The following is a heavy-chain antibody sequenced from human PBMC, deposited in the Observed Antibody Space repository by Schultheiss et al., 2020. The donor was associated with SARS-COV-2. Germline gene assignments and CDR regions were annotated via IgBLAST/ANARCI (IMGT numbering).Heavy chain of an antibody. CDR3: ARDIYYYYGMDV. CDR1: GFTFSSYW. Sequence: GESLKISCAASGFTFSSYWMSWVRQAPGKGLVWVSRINSDGSSTSYADSVKGRFTISRDNSKNTLYLQMNSLRAEDTAVYYCARDIYYYYGMDVWGQGTTVTVSS. J-gene: IGHJ6*02. V-gene: IGHV3-74*01. CDR2: INSDGSST.